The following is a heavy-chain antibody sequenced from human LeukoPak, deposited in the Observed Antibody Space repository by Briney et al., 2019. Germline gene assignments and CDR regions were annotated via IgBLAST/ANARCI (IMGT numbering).Heavy chain of an antibody. D-gene: IGHD3-3*01. Sequence: ASVKVSCKASGFTFTSSAMQWVRQARGQRLEWIGWIVVGCGNTNYAQKFQERVTITRDMSTSTAYMELSSLRSEDTAVYYCAAVVTTYYDFWPDAFDIWGQGTMVTVSS. CDR1: GFTFTSSA. V-gene: IGHV1-58*02. J-gene: IGHJ3*02. CDR3: AAVVTTYYDFWPDAFDI. CDR2: IVVGCGNT.